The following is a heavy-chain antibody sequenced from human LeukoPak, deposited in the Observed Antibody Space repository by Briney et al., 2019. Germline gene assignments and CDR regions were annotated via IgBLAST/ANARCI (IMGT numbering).Heavy chain of an antibody. D-gene: IGHD3-10*01. CDR1: GGSFSGYY. CDR2: INRSGST. J-gene: IGHJ6*02. CDR3: ARDNSYGSGTFYYYAMDV. Sequence: PSETLSLTCAVYGGSFSGYYWSWMRQPPGKGLEWIGEINRSGSTNYNPSLKSRVTISVDTSKNQFSLRLSSVTAADTAVYYCARDNSYGSGTFYYYAMDVWGQGTTVTVSS. V-gene: IGHV4-34*01.